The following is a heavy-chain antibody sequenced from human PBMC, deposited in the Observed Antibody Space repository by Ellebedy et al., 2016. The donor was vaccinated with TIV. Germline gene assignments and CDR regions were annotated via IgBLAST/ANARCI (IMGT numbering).Heavy chain of an antibody. CDR2: ISISGGST. CDR1: GFTFSSYA. D-gene: IGHD2-2*01. Sequence: PGGSLRLSCAASGFTFSSYAMSWIRQAPGKGLEWVSTISISGGSTYYADSVKGLFTLTRDYSKNTLYLQMNSLRVEDTAVYYCAHHCSSTNCHDYWGQGTLVPVSS. J-gene: IGHJ4*02. CDR3: AHHCSSTNCHDY. V-gene: IGHV3-23*01.